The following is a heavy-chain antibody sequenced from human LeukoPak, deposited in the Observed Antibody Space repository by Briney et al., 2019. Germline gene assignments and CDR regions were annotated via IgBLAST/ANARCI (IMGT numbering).Heavy chain of an antibody. V-gene: IGHV3-23*01. CDR1: GFTFSSYA. Sequence: QSGGSLRLSCAASGFTFSSYAMSWVRQAPGKGLEWVSATSGSGGSTYYADFVKGRFTISRDNSKNTLYLQMNSLRAEDTAVYYCAKVPSSWYYFDYWGQGTLVTVSS. CDR2: TSGSGGST. J-gene: IGHJ4*02. CDR3: AKVPSSWYYFDY. D-gene: IGHD6-13*01.